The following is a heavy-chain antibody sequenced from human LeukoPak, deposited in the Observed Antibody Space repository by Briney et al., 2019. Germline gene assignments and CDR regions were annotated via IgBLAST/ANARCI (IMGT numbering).Heavy chain of an antibody. J-gene: IGHJ4*02. CDR1: GFTFSSYS. D-gene: IGHD3-10*01. CDR2: ISSSSSYI. Sequence: PGGSLRLSCAASGFTFSSYSMNWVRQAPGKGLEWVSSISSSSSYIYYADSVKGRFTIPRDNAKNSLYLQMNSLRAEDTAVYYCARVGINYYGSGSYFDYWGQGTLVTVSS. V-gene: IGHV3-21*01. CDR3: ARVGINYYGSGSYFDY.